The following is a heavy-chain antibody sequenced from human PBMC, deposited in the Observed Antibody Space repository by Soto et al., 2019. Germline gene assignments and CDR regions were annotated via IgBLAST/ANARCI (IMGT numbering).Heavy chain of an antibody. Sequence: QVQLVQSGAELKKPGSSVKVSCRASGDTFSSYTVSWVRQAPGQGLEWMGRIIPILGITNYARKFQGRVTITADKSRTTAYMELTTLRSDDTAIYYCARRRYCGADCYSNYYYGMDVWGQGTSVTVSS. CDR1: GDTFSSYT. CDR2: IIPILGIT. D-gene: IGHD2-21*02. J-gene: IGHJ6*02. V-gene: IGHV1-69*02. CDR3: ARRRYCGADCYSNYYYGMDV.